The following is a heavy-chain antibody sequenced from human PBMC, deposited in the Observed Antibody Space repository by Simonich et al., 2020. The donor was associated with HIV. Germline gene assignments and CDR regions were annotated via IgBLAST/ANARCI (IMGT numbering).Heavy chain of an antibody. CDR3: ARAYCSGGRCYDAFDI. J-gene: IGHJ3*02. CDR1: GYTFTGYY. D-gene: IGHD2-15*01. V-gene: IGHV1-2*06. CDR2: ITPNSGGT. Sequence: QVQLVQSGAEAKKPGASVKVSCKASGYTFTGYYMHWVRQAPGQGLDGMVRITPNSGGTNYARKLQGRVTMTRDTSISTAYMERSRLRSDDTAIYYCARAYCSGGRCYDAFDIWGQGTMVTVSS.